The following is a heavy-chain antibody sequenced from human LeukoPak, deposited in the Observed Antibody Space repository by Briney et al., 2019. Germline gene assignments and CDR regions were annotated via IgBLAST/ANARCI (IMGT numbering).Heavy chain of an antibody. CDR2: ISAYNGNT. CDR3: ARTYYYDSSGPLGNWFDP. V-gene: IGHV1-18*01. J-gene: IGHJ5*02. D-gene: IGHD3-22*01. CDR1: GYTCTSYG. Sequence: ASVKVSCKASGYTCTSYGISWVRQAPGQGLEWMGWISAYNGNTNYAQKLQGRVTMTTDTSTSTAYMELRSLRSDDTAVYYCARTYYYDSSGPLGNWFDPWGQGTLVTVSS.